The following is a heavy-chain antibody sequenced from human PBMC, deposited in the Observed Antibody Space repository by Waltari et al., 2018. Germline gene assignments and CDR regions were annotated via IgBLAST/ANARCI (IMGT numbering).Heavy chain of an antibody. CDR3: AKDPRLWGQGVVDAFDI. CDR1: GFTFDDYT. D-gene: IGHD3-10*01. V-gene: IGHV3-43*01. J-gene: IGHJ3*02. Sequence: EVQLVESGGVVVQPGGSLRLSCAASGFTFDDYTMHWVRHAPGKGLEWVSLSSWDGGSTYYADSVKGRFTISRDNSKNTLYLQMNSLRAEDTAVYYCAKDPRLWGQGVVDAFDIWGQGTMVTVSS. CDR2: SSWDGGST.